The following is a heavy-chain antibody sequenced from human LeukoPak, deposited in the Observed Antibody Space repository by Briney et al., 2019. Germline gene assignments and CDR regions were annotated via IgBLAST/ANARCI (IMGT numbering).Heavy chain of an antibody. CDR3: ARDLEDSGAY. CDR2: IYYSGST. D-gene: IGHD1-14*01. Sequence: SETLSLTCTVSGYSISSGYYWGWIRQPPGKGLEWIGSIYYSGSTYYNPSLKGRVTISVDTSKNQFSLKLSSVTAADTAVYYCARDLEDSGAYWGQGTLVTVSS. V-gene: IGHV4-38-2*02. CDR1: GYSISSGYY. J-gene: IGHJ4*02.